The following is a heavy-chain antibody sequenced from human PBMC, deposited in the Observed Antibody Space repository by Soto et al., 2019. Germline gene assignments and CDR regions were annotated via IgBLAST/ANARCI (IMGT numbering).Heavy chain of an antibody. J-gene: IGHJ6*03. CDR1: GGSISSYY. Sequence: PPETLSLTCTVSGGSISSYYWSWIRQPPGKGLEWIGYIYYSGSTNYNPYLKSRVTISVDTSKNHFSLNLSSMTAADPAVYYCETQLQGYSATWPPCYMDVWGKGTTVTVS. CDR2: IYYSGST. CDR3: ETQLQGYSATWPPCYMDV. D-gene: IGHD6-13*01. V-gene: IGHV4-59*08.